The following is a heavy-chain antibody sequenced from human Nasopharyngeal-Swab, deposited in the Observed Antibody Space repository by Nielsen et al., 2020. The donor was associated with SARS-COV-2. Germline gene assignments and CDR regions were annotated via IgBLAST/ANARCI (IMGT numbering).Heavy chain of an antibody. CDR1: GFTFSSYS. Sequence: GESLKISCAASGFTFSSYSMNWVRQAPGKGLEWVSSISSSSSSYIYYADSVKGRFTISRDNAKNSLYLQMNSLRAEDTAVYYCARDQGMGYYYYYGMDVWGQGTTVTVSS. CDR2: ISSSSSSYI. V-gene: IGHV3-21*01. J-gene: IGHJ6*02. CDR3: ARDQGMGYYYYYGMDV. D-gene: IGHD3-16*01.